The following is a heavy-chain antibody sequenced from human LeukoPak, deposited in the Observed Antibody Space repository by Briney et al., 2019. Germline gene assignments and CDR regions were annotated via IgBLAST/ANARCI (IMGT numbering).Heavy chain of an antibody. Sequence: SETLSLTCAVSGGSINSHYWGWIRQPPGKGLQWIGDIYYTGRNNYNPSLKSRVTISLDTSKDHLSLNLTSVLAADTAIYYCVRRDTGWNYFDYWGQGILVTVSS. D-gene: IGHD6-19*01. CDR1: GGSINSHY. V-gene: IGHV4-59*08. CDR2: IYYTGRN. CDR3: VRRDTGWNYFDY. J-gene: IGHJ4*02.